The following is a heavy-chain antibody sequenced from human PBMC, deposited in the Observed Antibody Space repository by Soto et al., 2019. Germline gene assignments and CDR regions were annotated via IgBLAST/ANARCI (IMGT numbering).Heavy chain of an antibody. Sequence: QVQLVESGGVVVQPGRSLRLPCAASGFTFSSNGMHWVRQAPGKWLEWVALIAYDGSKTYYGDSVRGRFTISRDNSENTLLLQMNTMRAEDTAVYYCARWVGGTMFANSGEDTSWGQGTLVTVSS. D-gene: IGHD1-7*01. CDR1: GFTFSSNG. J-gene: IGHJ5*02. CDR3: ARWVGGTMFANSGEDTS. CDR2: IAYDGSKT. V-gene: IGHV3-30*03.